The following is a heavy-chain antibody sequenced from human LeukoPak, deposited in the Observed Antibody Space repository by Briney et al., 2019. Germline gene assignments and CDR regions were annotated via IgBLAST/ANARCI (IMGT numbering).Heavy chain of an antibody. J-gene: IGHJ4*02. CDR3: ATSGGRIVVVVAGEGGNFDY. Sequence: SVKVSCKASGGTFSSYAISWVRQAPGQGLEWMGRIIPILGMANYAQKFQGRVTITANKSTSTAYMELSSLRSEDTAVYYCATSGGRIVVVVAGEGGNFDYWGQGTLVTVSS. CDR1: GGTFSSYA. D-gene: IGHD2-15*01. CDR2: IIPILGMA. V-gene: IGHV1-69*04.